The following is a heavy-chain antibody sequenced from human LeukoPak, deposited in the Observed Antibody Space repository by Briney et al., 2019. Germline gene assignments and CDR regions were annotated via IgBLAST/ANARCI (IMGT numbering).Heavy chain of an antibody. CDR1: GFTFSSYA. Sequence: PGGSLRLSCAASGFTFSSYAMHWVRQAPGKGLEWVAVISYDGSNKYYADSVKGRFTISRDNSKNTLYLQMNSLRAEDTAVYYCARSWTYYDFWSGYYFDYWGQGTLVTVSS. CDR3: ARSWTYYDFWSGYYFDY. V-gene: IGHV3-30*04. D-gene: IGHD3-3*01. CDR2: ISYDGSNK. J-gene: IGHJ4*02.